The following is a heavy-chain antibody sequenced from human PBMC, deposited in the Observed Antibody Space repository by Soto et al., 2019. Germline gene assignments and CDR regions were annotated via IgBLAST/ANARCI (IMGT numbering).Heavy chain of an antibody. D-gene: IGHD3-22*01. Sequence: GGSLRLSCASSVFTLIDHYIDWVRQAPGKGLEWVGRSRDKPQGYSTAYAASVKGRFTTSRDESKNSAYLQMNSLKTEDTAVYYCVRATYFSDSSGYTRCLDYWGQGTLVTVSS. CDR2: SRDKPQGYST. J-gene: IGHJ4*02. V-gene: IGHV3-72*01. CDR3: VRATYFSDSSGYTRCLDY. CDR1: VFTLIDHY.